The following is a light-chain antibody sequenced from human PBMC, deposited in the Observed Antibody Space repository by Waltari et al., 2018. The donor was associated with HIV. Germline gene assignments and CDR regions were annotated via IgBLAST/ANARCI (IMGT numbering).Light chain of an antibody. CDR2: GNS. V-gene: IGLV1-40*01. CDR3: QSYDSSLSWV. J-gene: IGLJ3*02. Sequence: QSVLTQPPSVSGAPGQRVPISCTGSSSTIGAGYDVPWYQQLPGTAPKLLIYGNSNRPSGVPDRFSGSKSGTSASLAITGLQAEDEADYYCQSYDSSLSWVFGGGTKLTVL. CDR1: SSTIGAGYD.